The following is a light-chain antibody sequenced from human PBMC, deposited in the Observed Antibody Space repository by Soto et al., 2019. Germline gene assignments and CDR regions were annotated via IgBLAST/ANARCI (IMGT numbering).Light chain of an antibody. V-gene: IGLV2-14*01. J-gene: IGLJ3*02. Sequence: QSVLTQPASVSGSPGQSITISCTGTSCDIGGHDYVFWYQQYPGKAPKLLISEVTNRPSGVSRRFSGSKSGATASLTITGLLAEDDADYYCASYTSADTRVFGGGTKLTVL. CDR2: EVT. CDR3: ASYTSADTRV. CDR1: SCDIGGHDY.